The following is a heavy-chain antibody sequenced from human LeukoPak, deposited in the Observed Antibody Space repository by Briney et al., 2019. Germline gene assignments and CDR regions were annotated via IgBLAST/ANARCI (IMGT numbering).Heavy chain of an antibody. Sequence: GGSLRLSCAASGFTFSTYWMHRARQAPGKGLVWVSLIETDGSTTKYADSVKGRFTISRDNARNTLYLQMNSLRVEDTAVYYYARSPYQYHHWDFWGQGTLVTVSS. CDR1: GFTFSTYW. V-gene: IGHV3-74*01. CDR2: IETDGSTT. D-gene: IGHD2-2*01. CDR3: ARSPYQYHHWDF. J-gene: IGHJ4*02.